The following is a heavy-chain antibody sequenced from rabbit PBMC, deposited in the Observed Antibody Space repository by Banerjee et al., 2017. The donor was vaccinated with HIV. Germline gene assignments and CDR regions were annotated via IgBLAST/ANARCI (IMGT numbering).Heavy chain of an antibody. CDR2: IGAGSSGSA. J-gene: IGHJ4*01. CDR3: ARDRDWTLDL. D-gene: IGHD4-2*01. CDR1: GFDFSSTYY. V-gene: IGHV1S45*01. Sequence: QEQLVESGGGLVQPGGSLTLSCKASGFDFSSTYYMCWVRQAPGKGLEWIGCIGAGSSGSAYYASWVNGRFTISKTSSTTVTLQMTSLTAADTATYFCARDRDWTLDLWGQGTLVTVS.